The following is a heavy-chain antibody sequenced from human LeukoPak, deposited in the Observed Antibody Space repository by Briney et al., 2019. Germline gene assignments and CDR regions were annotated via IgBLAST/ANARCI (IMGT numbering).Heavy chain of an antibody. Sequence: SETLSLTCAVYGGSITGYYWSWIRQTPGRGLEWVGEIHYTGATSFNPSLKSRATISTDTSKNQFSLRLSSVTAADTAVYYCARGNILTGYCFDFWGQGALVTVSS. J-gene: IGHJ4*02. CDR1: GGSITGYY. D-gene: IGHD3-9*01. CDR3: ARGNILTGYCFDF. V-gene: IGHV4-34*01. CDR2: IHYTGAT.